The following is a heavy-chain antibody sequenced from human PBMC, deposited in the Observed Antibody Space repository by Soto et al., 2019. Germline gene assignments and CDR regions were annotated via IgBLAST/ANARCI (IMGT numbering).Heavy chain of an antibody. CDR2: ISYDGSNK. Sequence: GGSLRLSCAASGFTFSSYAMHWVRQAPGKGLEWVAVISYDGSNKYYADSVKGRFTISRDNSKNTLYLQMNSLRAEDTAVYYCARDCQVEPLLGGGDCYSPGAFDYWGQGTLVTVSS. V-gene: IGHV3-30-3*01. CDR1: GFTFSSYA. J-gene: IGHJ4*02. CDR3: ARDCQVEPLLGGGDCYSPGAFDY. D-gene: IGHD2-21*02.